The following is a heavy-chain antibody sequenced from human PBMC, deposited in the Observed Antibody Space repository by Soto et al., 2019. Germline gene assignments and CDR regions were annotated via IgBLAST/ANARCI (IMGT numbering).Heavy chain of an antibody. V-gene: IGHV1-3*04. CDR3: VRDRAADWYLDL. CDR2: INTDSGTT. D-gene: IGHD6-25*01. Sequence: QVQVVQSGAEVKKPGASVRLSCKTSGYSFTSCALHWVRQAPGQGFEWMGWINTDSGTTKYSQKFQGRVTITRDASAGTAHRELRSLSSEDTTIYYCVRDRAADWYLDLWGRGTLVTVSS. CDR1: GYSFTSCA. J-gene: IGHJ2*01.